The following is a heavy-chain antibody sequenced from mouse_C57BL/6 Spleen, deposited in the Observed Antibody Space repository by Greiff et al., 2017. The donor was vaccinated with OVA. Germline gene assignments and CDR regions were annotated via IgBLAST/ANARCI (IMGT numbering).Heavy chain of an antibody. CDR2: IDPSDSYT. CDR1: GYTFTSYW. Sequence: QVQLQQPGAELVMPGASVKLSCKASGYTFTSYWMHWVKQRPGQGLEWIGEIDPSDSYTNYNQKFKGKSTLTVDKSSSTAYMQLSSLTSEDSAVYYCARYPYSNYWYFDVWGTGTTVTVSS. V-gene: IGHV1-69*01. CDR3: ARYPYSNYWYFDV. J-gene: IGHJ1*03. D-gene: IGHD2-5*01.